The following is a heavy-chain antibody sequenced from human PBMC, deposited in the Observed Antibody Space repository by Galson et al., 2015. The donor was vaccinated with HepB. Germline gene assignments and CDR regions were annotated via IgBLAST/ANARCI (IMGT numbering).Heavy chain of an antibody. V-gene: IGHV3-23*01. Sequence: SLRLSCAASGFTFSSYAMTWVRQAPGKGLEWVSAIDGGGSSTYYADSVKGRFTISRVNSKNTLYLQMNSLRADDTGIYYCAKDTPDRAGFVDYWGQGTLVTVSS. D-gene: IGHD3-10*01. CDR1: GFTFSSYA. CDR2: IDGGGSST. CDR3: AKDTPDRAGFVDY. J-gene: IGHJ4*02.